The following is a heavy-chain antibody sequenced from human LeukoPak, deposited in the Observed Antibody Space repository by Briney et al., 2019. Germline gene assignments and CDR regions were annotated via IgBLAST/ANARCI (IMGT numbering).Heavy chain of an antibody. CDR1: GGSISSYY. D-gene: IGHD3-10*01. Sequence: KPSETLPLTCTVSGGSISSYYWSWIRQPPGKGLEWIGYIYYSGSTNYNPSLKSRVTISVDTSKNQFSLKLSSVTAADTAVYYCARQMVRGVDDAFDIWGQGTMVTVSS. V-gene: IGHV4-59*08. CDR3: ARQMVRGVDDAFDI. J-gene: IGHJ3*02. CDR2: IYYSGST.